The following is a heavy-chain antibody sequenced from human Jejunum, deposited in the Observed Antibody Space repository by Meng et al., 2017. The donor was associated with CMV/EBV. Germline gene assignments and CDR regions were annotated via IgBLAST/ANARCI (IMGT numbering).Heavy chain of an antibody. D-gene: IGHD2-2*01. Sequence: TCTSACHAITNYYWRWIRQHPGKGLEWIGYIYYSGTTNYSPSLKSRVTMSVDTSKSQFSLRLNSLTTADTAVYYGARGRTSHFDYWGEGTLVTVSS. CDR1: CHAITNYY. J-gene: IGHJ4*02. CDR3: ARGRTSHFDY. CDR2: IYYSGTT. V-gene: IGHV4-59*01.